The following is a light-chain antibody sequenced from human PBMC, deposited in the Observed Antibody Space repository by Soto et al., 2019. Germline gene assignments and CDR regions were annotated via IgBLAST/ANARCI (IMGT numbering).Light chain of an antibody. J-gene: IGLJ1*01. V-gene: IGLV2-23*02. Sequence: QSVLAQPASVSGSPEQSVTISCTGTSSDVGTYNLVSWYQQRPGKAPKLIIYEVTERPSGVSNRFSGSKFGNTASLTISGLLPEDEADYYCCSYGGSSALPYVFGTGTKV. CDR3: CSYGGSSALPYV. CDR1: SSDVGTYNL. CDR2: EVT.